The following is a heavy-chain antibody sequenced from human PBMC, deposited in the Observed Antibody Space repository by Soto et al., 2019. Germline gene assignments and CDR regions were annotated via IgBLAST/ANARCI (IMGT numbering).Heavy chain of an antibody. J-gene: IGHJ4*02. V-gene: IGHV4-4*02. CDR3: ASGYCSSTSCPRSFDY. D-gene: IGHD2-2*03. CDR1: SGSISSSNW. CDR2: IYHSGST. Sequence: QVQLQESGPGLVKPSGTLSLTCAVSSGSISSSNWWSWVRQPPGKGLEWIGEIYHSGSTNYNPSLKSRVTISVDKSQNQFALKLSSVTAADTAVYYCASGYCSSTSCPRSFDYWGQGTLVTVSS.